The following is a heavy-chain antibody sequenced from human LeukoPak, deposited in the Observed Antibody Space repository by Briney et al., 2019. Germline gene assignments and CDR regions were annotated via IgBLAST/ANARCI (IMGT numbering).Heavy chain of an antibody. V-gene: IGHV4-39*01. J-gene: IGHJ4*02. CDR3: ATFLYDFWSGYESPFDY. CDR2: IYYSGST. CDR1: GGSISSSSYY. D-gene: IGHD3-3*01. Sequence: SETLSLTCTVSGGSISSSSYYRGWIRQPPGKGLEWIGSIYYSGSTYYNPSLKSRVAISVDTSKNQFSLKLSSVTAADTAVYYCATFLYDFWSGYESPFDYWGQGTLVTVSS.